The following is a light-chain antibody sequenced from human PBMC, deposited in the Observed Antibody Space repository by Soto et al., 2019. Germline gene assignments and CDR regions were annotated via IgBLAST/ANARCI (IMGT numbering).Light chain of an antibody. J-gene: IGKJ4*01. Sequence: IQMTQSPSSLSASVGDRVTMTCRASQGISNYLAWYQQKPGKVPKLLIYAASTLQSGVPSRFSGSGSGTDFTLTISSLQPEDVATYYCHKYNSAPLTFGGGTKVEIK. CDR1: QGISNY. V-gene: IGKV1-27*01. CDR2: AAS. CDR3: HKYNSAPLT.